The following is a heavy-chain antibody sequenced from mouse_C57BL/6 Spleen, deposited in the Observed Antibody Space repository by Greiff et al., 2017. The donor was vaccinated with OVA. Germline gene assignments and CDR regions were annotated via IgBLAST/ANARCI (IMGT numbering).Heavy chain of an antibody. Sequence: QVQLQQSGAELVRPGTSVKVSCKASGYAFTNYLIEWVKQRPGQGLEWIGVINPGSGGTNYNEKFKGKATLTADKSSSTAYMQLSSLTSEDSAVYVGAWNWDGGGLYAMDYWGQGTSVTVSS. CDR1: GYAFTNYL. D-gene: IGHD4-1*01. V-gene: IGHV1-54*01. CDR3: AWNWDGGGLYAMDY. CDR2: INPGSGGT. J-gene: IGHJ4*01.